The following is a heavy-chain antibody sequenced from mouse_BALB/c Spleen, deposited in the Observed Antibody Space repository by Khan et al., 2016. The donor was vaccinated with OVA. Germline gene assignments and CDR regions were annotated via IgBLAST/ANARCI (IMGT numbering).Heavy chain of an antibody. CDR2: IWGDGST. Sequence: QVQLKESGPGLVAPSESLSITCTVSGFSLSSYGVNWVRQPPGMGLEWLGVIWGDGSTNYHSGLKSRMTIIKDNSKRQVFLKLNSLQTYDTATYDCAKFTPDYYSMDYWGQGTLVTVSA. D-gene: IGHD2-12*01. CDR1: GFSLSSYG. J-gene: IGHJ4*01. CDR3: AKFTPDYYSMDY. V-gene: IGHV2-3*01.